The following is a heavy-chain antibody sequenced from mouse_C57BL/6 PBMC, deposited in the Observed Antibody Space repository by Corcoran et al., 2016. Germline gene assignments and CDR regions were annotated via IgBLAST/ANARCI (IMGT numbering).Heavy chain of an antibody. D-gene: IGHD1-1*01. J-gene: IGHJ1*03. CDR2: INPYSGVP. Sequence: QIQLVQSGPELKKPGETVKISCKASGYTFTTYGMSWVKQAPGKGLKWMGWINPYSGVPTYADDFKGRFAFSLENSASTAYLQINNLKNEDTATYFCARYRDYYGRSYRYFDVWGTGTTVTVSS. CDR3: ARYRDYYGRSYRYFDV. CDR1: GYTFTTYG. V-gene: IGHV9-3*01.